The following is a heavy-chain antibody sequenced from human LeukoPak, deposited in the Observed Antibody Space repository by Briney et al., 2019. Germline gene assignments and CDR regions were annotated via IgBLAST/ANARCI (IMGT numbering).Heavy chain of an antibody. CDR2: ISYDGSNK. J-gene: IGHJ3*02. D-gene: IGHD3-10*01. CDR3: ARDHYAFVVRGLWWKNAFDI. V-gene: IGHV3-30-3*01. Sequence: GRSLGLSCAASGFTFSSYAMHWVRQAPGKGLEWVAVISYDGSNKYYADSVKGRFTISRDNSKNTLYLQMNSLRAEDTAVYYCARDHYAFVVRGLWWKNAFDIWGQGTMVTVSS. CDR1: GFTFSSYA.